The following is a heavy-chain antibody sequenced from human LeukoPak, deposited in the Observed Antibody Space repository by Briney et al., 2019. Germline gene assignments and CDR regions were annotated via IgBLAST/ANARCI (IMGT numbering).Heavy chain of an antibody. CDR1: GGTFSSYA. V-gene: IGHV1-69*06. J-gene: IGHJ6*03. CDR3: ARGLRSYYYYYMDV. D-gene: IGHD4-17*01. CDR2: IIPIFGTV. Sequence: GASVKVSCKASGGTFSSYAISWVRQAPGQGLEWMGGIIPIFGTVNYAQKFQGRVTITADKSTSTAYMELSSLRSEDTAVYYCARGLRSYYYYYMDVWGKGTTVTVSS.